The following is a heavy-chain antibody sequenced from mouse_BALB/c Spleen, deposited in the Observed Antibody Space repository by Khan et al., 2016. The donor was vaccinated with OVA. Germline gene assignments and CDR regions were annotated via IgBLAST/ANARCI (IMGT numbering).Heavy chain of an antibody. Sequence: QIQLVQSGPELKKPGETVKISCKASGYTFTNYVMNWVKQSLGKGLKWMGWINTYTGEPTYADDFKGRFAFSLETSASTAYLQFNSLTNEDTATDFCARFHGGYWGQGTTLTVSS. V-gene: IGHV9-3-1*01. CDR3: ARFHGGY. CDR1: GYTFTNYV. CDR2: INTYTGEP. J-gene: IGHJ2*01.